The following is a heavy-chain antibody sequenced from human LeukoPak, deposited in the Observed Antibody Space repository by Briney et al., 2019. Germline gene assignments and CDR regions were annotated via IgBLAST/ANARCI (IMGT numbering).Heavy chain of an antibody. J-gene: IGHJ4*02. CDR1: GFTFSSYA. Sequence: PGGSLRLSCAASGFTFSSYAMSWLRQAPGKGLEWVSALSGSGGSTYYADSVKGRFTISRDNSKNTLYLQMNSLRAEDTAVYYCAKRNDYGDYGYRYYFDYWGQGTLVTVSS. CDR2: LSGSGGST. D-gene: IGHD4-17*01. CDR3: AKRNDYGDYGYRYYFDY. V-gene: IGHV3-23*01.